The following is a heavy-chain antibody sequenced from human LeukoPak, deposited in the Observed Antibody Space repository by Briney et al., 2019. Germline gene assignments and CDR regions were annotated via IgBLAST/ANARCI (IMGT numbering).Heavy chain of an antibody. J-gene: IGHJ4*02. D-gene: IGHD2-2*01. Sequence: ASVKVFCKASGYTFTGYYMHWVRQAPGQGLEWMGWINPNSGGTNYAQKFQGWVTMTRDTSISTAYMELSRLRSDDTAVYYCARGECSSTSCPLDYWGQGTLVTVSS. CDR2: INPNSGGT. CDR3: ARGECSSTSCPLDY. V-gene: IGHV1-2*04. CDR1: GYTFTGYY.